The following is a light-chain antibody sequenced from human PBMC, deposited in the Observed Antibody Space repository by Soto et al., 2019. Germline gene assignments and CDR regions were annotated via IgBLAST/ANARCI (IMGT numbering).Light chain of an antibody. V-gene: IGKV3-15*01. Sequence: EIVMTQSPATLSVSPGERATLSCRASQSVSNNLAWYQLKPGQAPRLLIHDASTRATGIPARFSGSGSVTEFTLTISSLQSEDFAVYYCQQYNDWPRTFGQGTKVDNK. CDR3: QQYNDWPRT. J-gene: IGKJ1*01. CDR1: QSVSNN. CDR2: DAS.